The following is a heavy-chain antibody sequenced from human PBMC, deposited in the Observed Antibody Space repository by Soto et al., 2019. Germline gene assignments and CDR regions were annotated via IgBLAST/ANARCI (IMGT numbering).Heavy chain of an antibody. V-gene: IGHV3-30*18. CDR2: ITYEGSHR. D-gene: IGHD6-19*01. J-gene: IGHJ6*02. CDR1: GFDFNKFG. CDR3: AQDVTVAGAPIYNTGLDV. Sequence: QVQLVQSGGGLVQPGRSLRLSCAASGFDFNKFGLHWVRQTPGKGLEWVAFITYEGSHRDHADSVKGRFTVSRDNSKNMLYIKMDSLRPEETAVYYCAQDVTVAGAPIYNTGLDVWGQGTTVTVTS.